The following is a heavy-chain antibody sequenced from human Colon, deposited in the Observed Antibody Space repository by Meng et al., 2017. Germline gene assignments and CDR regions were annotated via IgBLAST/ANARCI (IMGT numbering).Heavy chain of an antibody. CDR2: INHTGNT. V-gene: IGHV4-34*01. CDR3: ARSVRLGVAGKSGAY. CDR1: GGSFSGYS. Sequence: QVQLQQWGAGLLKPSETLSLPCAVHGGSFSGYSWSWIRQPPGKGLEWIGEINHTGNTSYNPSLKSRLTISVDTSKNQFSLNLSSVTAADTALYYCARSVRLGVAGKSGAYWGQGTLVTVSS. D-gene: IGHD6-19*01. J-gene: IGHJ4*02.